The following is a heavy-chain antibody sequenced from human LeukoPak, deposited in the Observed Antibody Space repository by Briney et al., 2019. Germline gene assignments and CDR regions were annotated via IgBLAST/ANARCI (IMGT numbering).Heavy chain of an antibody. CDR1: GGSISSSSYY. CDR2: FYYSGST. V-gene: IGHV4-39*01. Sequence: SETLSLTCTVSGGSISSSSYYWGWIRQPPGKGLEWLGSFYYSGSTYYNPSIKSRVTISIDTTKTQFSLMLRSVTAADTAVYYCARHDADTAMAIEDDAFDIWGQGTMVTVSS. CDR3: ARHDADTAMAIEDDAFDI. D-gene: IGHD5-18*01. J-gene: IGHJ3*02.